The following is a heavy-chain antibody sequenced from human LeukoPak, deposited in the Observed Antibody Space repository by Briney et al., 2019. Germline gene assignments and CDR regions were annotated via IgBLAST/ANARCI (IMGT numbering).Heavy chain of an antibody. V-gene: IGHV4-4*07. CDR1: GGSISGYY. CDR3: ARYGYSNDWSFFDY. J-gene: IGHJ4*02. D-gene: IGHD6-19*01. Sequence: SEALSLTCTVSGGSISGYYWSWIRQPAGKGLEWIGRIYTSGITNFNPSLKSRVTMSVDTSKNQFSLKLTSVTATDTAVYYCARYGYSNDWSFFDYWGQGSLVTVSS. CDR2: IYTSGIT.